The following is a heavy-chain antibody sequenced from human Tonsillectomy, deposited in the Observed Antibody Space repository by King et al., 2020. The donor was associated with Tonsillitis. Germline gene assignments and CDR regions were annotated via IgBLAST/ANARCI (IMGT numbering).Heavy chain of an antibody. CDR2: INHSGST. CDR1: GGSLSGYY. J-gene: IGHJ6*02. Sequence: VQLQQWGAGLLKPSETLSLTCAVYGGSLSGYYWSWIRQPPGKGLEWIGEINHSGSTNYNPSFKSRVTISVDTSRDQFSLKLSSVPAADTAVYYCARGNVAGTTRTYYCYGMDVWGQGTTVTVSS. D-gene: IGHD6-19*01. CDR3: ARGNVAGTTRTYYCYGMDV. V-gene: IGHV4-34*01.